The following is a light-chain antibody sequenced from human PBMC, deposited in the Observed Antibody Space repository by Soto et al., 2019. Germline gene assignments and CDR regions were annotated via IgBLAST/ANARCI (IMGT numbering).Light chain of an antibody. CDR2: EVS. CDR1: SSDVGGYDY. V-gene: IGLV2-8*01. J-gene: IGLJ1*01. Sequence: QSALTQPPSASLSPGQSVTISCTGTSSDVGGYDYVSWYQRHPGKAPKLMIYEVSKRPSGVPDRFSGSKSGNTASLTVSGLQAEDEADYYCSSYAGSSTYVFGTGTKVTVL. CDR3: SSYAGSSTYV.